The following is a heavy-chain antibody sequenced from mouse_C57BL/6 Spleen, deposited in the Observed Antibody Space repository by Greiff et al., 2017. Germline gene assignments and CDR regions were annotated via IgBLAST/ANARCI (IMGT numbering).Heavy chain of an antibody. J-gene: IGHJ2*01. Sequence: EVQRVESGGGLVKPGGSLKLSCAASGFTFSSYAMSWVRQTPEKRLEWVATISDGGSYTYYPDNVKGRFTISRDNAKNNLYLQMSHLKSEDTAMYYCARGAGTVVPFDYWGQGTTLTVSS. V-gene: IGHV5-4*01. D-gene: IGHD1-1*01. CDR3: ARGAGTVVPFDY. CDR1: GFTFSSYA. CDR2: ISDGGSYT.